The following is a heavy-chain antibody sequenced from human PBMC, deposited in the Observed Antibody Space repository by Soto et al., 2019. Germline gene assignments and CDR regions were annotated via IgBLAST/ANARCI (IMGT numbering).Heavy chain of an antibody. CDR1: GGSISSSNW. Sequence: PSETLSLTCAVSGGSISSSNWWSWVRQPPGKGLEWIGEIYHSGSTNYNPSLKSRVTISVDKSKNQFSLKLSSVTAADTAVYYCARYYDCWSGYSTSHYYYGMDVWGQGTTVTVSS. D-gene: IGHD3-3*01. V-gene: IGHV4-4*02. CDR3: ARYYDCWSGYSTSHYYYGMDV. CDR2: IYHSGST. J-gene: IGHJ6*02.